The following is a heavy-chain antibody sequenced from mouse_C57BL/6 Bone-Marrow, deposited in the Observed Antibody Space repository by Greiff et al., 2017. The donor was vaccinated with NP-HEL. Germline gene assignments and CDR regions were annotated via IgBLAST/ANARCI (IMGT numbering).Heavy chain of an antibody. CDR1: GYTFTDYY. Sequence: VQLQQSGPELVKPGASVKISCKASGYTFTDYYMNWVKQSHGKSLEWIGDINPNNGGTSYNQKFKGKATLTVDKSSSTAYMELCSLTSEDSAVYYCARRNWAWFAYWGQGTLVTVSA. V-gene: IGHV1-26*01. CDR3: ARRNWAWFAY. CDR2: INPNNGGT. J-gene: IGHJ3*01. D-gene: IGHD4-1*01.